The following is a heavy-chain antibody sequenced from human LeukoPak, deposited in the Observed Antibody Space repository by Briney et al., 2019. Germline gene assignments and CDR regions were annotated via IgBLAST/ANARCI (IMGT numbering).Heavy chain of an antibody. CDR2: ISSSSSTI. CDR1: GFTFSSYS. D-gene: IGHD6-13*01. CDR3: ARDWGSSWSLDAFDI. J-gene: IGHJ3*02. Sequence: GGSLRLSCAASGFTFSSYSMNWVRQAPGKGLEWVSYISSSSSTIYYADSVKGRFTISRDNAKNSLYLQMNSLRAEDTAVYYCARDWGSSWSLDAFDIWGQGTMVTVSS. V-gene: IGHV3-48*04.